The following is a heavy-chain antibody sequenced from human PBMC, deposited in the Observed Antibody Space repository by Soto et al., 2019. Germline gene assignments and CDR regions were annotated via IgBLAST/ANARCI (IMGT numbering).Heavy chain of an antibody. CDR2: IIPIFGTA. V-gene: IGHV1-69*06. CDR3: ARSLYRLHYCDRSGYYQIGY. CDR1: GGTFSSYA. D-gene: IGHD3-22*01. J-gene: IGHJ4*02. Sequence: QVQLVQSGAEVKKPGSSVKVSCKASGGTFSSYAISWVRQAPGQGLEWMGGIIPIFGTANYAEKFQGRVTITADKSTSTAYMELSSLRSEDTAVYYCARSLYRLHYCDRSGYYQIGYWGQGTLVTVSS.